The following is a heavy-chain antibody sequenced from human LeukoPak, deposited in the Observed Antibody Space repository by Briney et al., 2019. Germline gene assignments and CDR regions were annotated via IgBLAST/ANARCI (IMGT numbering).Heavy chain of an antibody. CDR2: ISYDGSNK. CDR3: ASGRHDFLH. Sequence: PGGSLRLSCAASGFTFSSYAMHWVRQAPGKRLEWVAVISYDGSNKYYADSVKGRFTISRDNSKNTLYLQMNSLRAEDTAVYYCASGRHDFLHWGQGTLVTVSS. J-gene: IGHJ4*02. V-gene: IGHV3-30*04. D-gene: IGHD3/OR15-3a*01. CDR1: GFTFSSYA.